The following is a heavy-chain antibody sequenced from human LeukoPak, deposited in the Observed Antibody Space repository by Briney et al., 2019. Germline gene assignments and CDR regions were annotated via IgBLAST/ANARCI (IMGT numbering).Heavy chain of an antibody. D-gene: IGHD2-2*01. J-gene: IGHJ4*02. CDR3: AKDGQYCSSTSCVFDY. Sequence: GGSLRLSCAASGFTFSSYAMSWVRQAPGKGLEWVSAISGSGGSTYYADSVKGRFTISRDNSKNTLYLQMNSLRAEDTAVYYCAKDGQYCSSTSCVFDYWGQGTLVTVSS. V-gene: IGHV3-23*01. CDR2: ISGSGGST. CDR1: GFTFSSYA.